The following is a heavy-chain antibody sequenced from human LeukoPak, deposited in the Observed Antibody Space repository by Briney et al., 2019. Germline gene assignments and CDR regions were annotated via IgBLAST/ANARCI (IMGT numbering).Heavy chain of an antibody. V-gene: IGHV1-8*01. D-gene: IGHD2-15*01. CDR1: LYTFTSYD. CDR3: ARPVVGYCSGGSCYSAEYFQH. J-gene: IGHJ1*01. Sequence: ASVKVSCKASLYTFTSYDINSVRQATGHGVEWMGWMNPNSGNTGYAQKFQGRVTMTRNTSISTAYMELSSLRSEDTAVYYCARPVVGYCSGGSCYSAEYFQHWGQGTLVTVSS. CDR2: MNPNSGNT.